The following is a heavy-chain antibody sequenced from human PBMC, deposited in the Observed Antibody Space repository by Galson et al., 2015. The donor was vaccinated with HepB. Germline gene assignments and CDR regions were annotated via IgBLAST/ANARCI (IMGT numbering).Heavy chain of an antibody. D-gene: IGHD3-16*01. CDR3: ARQPGGGVDY. Sequence: QSGAEVKKPGESLKISCKTSGYTFTTYWIAWVRQMPGKGLEWMGLIYPGDSDTTYSPSFQGQVTISVDNSVTTAYLQWNSLKASDTAMYFCARQPGGGVDYWGQGTQVIVSP. CDR1: GYTFTTYW. CDR2: IYPGDSDT. J-gene: IGHJ4*02. V-gene: IGHV5-51*01.